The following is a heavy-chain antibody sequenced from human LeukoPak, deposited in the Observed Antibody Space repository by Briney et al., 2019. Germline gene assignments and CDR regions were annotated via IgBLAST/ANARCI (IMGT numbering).Heavy chain of an antibody. Sequence: SVKVSFKSSVGTFSSYAISWVRQAPGQGLAWMGGIIPIFGTANYAQKFQGRVTITADKSTSTAYMELSSLRSEDTAVYYCARGRDSGYDTGDYYYMDVWGKGTTVTVSS. D-gene: IGHD5-12*01. CDR1: VGTFSSYA. CDR2: IIPIFGTA. V-gene: IGHV1-69*06. CDR3: ARGRDSGYDTGDYYYMDV. J-gene: IGHJ6*03.